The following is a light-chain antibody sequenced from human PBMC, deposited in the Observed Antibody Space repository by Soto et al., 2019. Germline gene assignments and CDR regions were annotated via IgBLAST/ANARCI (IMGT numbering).Light chain of an antibody. V-gene: IGLV2-14*01. CDR1: SSDVGGYNY. CDR2: EVS. CDR3: SSYTSSTTLAV. J-gene: IGLJ1*01. Sequence: QSVLTQPASVSGSPGQSITISWTGPSSDVGGYNYVSWYQQHPGKAPKLMIYEVSNRPSGVSIRFSGSKSGNTASLTISGLQAEAEADYYCSSYTSSTTLAVFGTGTKLTVL.